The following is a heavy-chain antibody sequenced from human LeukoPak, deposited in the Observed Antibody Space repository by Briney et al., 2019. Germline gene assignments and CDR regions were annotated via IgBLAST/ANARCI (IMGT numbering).Heavy chain of an antibody. D-gene: IGHD6-19*01. J-gene: IGHJ4*02. CDR2: IWYDGSNK. V-gene: IGHV3-33*01. CDR1: GFTFSSYG. CDR3: ARLGRRAAVAGPFDY. Sequence: PGGSLRLSCAASGFTFSSYGMHWVRQAPGKGLEWVAVIWYDGSNKYYADSVKGRFTISRDNSKNTLYLQMNSLRAEDTAVYYCARLGRRAAVAGPFDYWGQGTLVTVPS.